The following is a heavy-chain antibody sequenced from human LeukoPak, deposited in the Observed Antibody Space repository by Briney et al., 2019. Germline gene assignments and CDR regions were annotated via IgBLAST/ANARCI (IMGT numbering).Heavy chain of an antibody. CDR2: IYHSGST. V-gene: IGHV4-38-2*02. J-gene: IGHJ4*02. D-gene: IGHD3-16*02. CDR1: GYSISSGYY. Sequence: SETLSLTRTVSGYSISSGYYWGWIRQPPGKGLEWIGTIYHSGSTYYNPSLKSRVTMSVDTSKNQFSLKLSSVTAADTAVYYCARQGEDYVWGSYRSFDYWGQGTLVTVSS. CDR3: ARQGEDYVWGSYRSFDY.